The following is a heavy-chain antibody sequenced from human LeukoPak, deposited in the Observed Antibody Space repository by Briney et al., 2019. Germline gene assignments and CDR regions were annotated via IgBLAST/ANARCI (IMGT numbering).Heavy chain of an antibody. V-gene: IGHV4-59*01. J-gene: IGHJ4*02. CDR2: IYYSGST. CDR3: ASSPIVVVPAASPYFDY. Sequence: SETLSLTCTVSSGSISTYYWSWIRQPPEKGLEWIGYIYYSGSTNYNPSLKSRVTISLDTSKNQFSLKLSSVTAADTAVYYCASSPIVVVPAASPYFDYWGQGTLVTVSS. CDR1: SGSISTYY. D-gene: IGHD2-2*01.